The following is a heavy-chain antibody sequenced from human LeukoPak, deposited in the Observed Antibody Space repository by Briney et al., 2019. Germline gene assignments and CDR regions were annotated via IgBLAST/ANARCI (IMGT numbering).Heavy chain of an antibody. Sequence: GGSLRLSCAASGFTFSSYGMHWVRQAPGKGLEWVAVISYDGSNKYYADSVKGRFTISRDNSKNTLYLQMNSLRAEDTAVYYCAKVGNSGSGWMAPDFDYWGQGTLVTVSS. CDR2: ISYDGSNK. CDR3: AKVGNSGSGWMAPDFDY. D-gene: IGHD6-19*01. CDR1: GFTFSSYG. V-gene: IGHV3-30*18. J-gene: IGHJ4*02.